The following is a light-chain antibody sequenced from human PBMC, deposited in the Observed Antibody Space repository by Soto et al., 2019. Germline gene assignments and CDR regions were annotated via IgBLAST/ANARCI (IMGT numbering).Light chain of an antibody. J-gene: IGLJ2*01. CDR3: GADHGSGSNCVYV. CDR1: SGYSNYK. CDR2: VGTGGIVG. V-gene: IGLV9-49*01. Sequence: QSVLTQPPSASASLGASVTLTCTLSSGYSNYKVDWYRQRPGKGPRFVMRVGTGGIVGSKGDGIPDRFSVLGSGLNRYLTIKNIQEEDESDYHCGADHGSGSNCVYVFGGGTKVTVL.